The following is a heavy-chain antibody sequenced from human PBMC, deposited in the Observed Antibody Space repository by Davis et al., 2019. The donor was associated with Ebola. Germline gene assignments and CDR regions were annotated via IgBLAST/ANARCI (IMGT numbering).Heavy chain of an antibody. V-gene: IGHV3-13*01. CDR1: GFTFSSYS. CDR3: ARELVVPAAIGGYYYYGMDV. CDR2: IGTAGDT. Sequence: GESLKISCAASGFTFSSYSMNWVRQATGKGLEWVSAIGTAGDTYYPGSVKGRFTISRENAKNSLYLQMNSLRAGDTAVYYCARELVVPAAIGGYYYYGMDVWGQGTTVTVSS. D-gene: IGHD2-2*02. J-gene: IGHJ6*02.